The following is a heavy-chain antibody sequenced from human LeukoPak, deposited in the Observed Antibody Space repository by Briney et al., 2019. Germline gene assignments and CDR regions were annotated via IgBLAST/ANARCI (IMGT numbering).Heavy chain of an antibody. D-gene: IGHD1-26*01. J-gene: IGHJ4*02. CDR1: GSTVSSND. Sequence: PGGSLRLSCAASGSTVSSNDMSWVRQAPGKGLEWVSVFYSGGSTYYADSVKGRFTIFRASSKNTLYLQMNSLRAEDTAVYYCAKSSGSHWGFDYWGQGTLVTVSS. CDR3: AKSSGSHWGFDY. V-gene: IGHV3-53*01. CDR2: FYSGGST.